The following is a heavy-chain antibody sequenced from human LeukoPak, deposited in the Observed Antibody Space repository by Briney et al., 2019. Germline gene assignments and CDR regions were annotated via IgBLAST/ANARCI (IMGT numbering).Heavy chain of an antibody. CDR2: INHSGST. Sequence: SETLSLTCAVYGGSFSGYYWSWIRQPPGKGLEWIGEINHSGSTNYNPSLKSRVTISVDTSKNRFSLKLSSVTAADTAVYYCARGGRLRPPLYWGQGTLVTVSS. J-gene: IGHJ4*02. V-gene: IGHV4-34*01. CDR3: ARGGRLRPPLY. CDR1: GGSFSGYY. D-gene: IGHD1-26*01.